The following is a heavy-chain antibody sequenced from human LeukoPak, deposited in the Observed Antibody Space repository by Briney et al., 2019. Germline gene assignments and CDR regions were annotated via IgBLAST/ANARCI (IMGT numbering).Heavy chain of an antibody. CDR3: ARGYCSGGSCPYYYYYMDV. V-gene: IGHV1-2*02. D-gene: IGHD2-15*01. J-gene: IGHJ6*03. CDR2: INPNSGGT. Sequence: ASVKVSCKASGYTFTGYYLHWVRQAPGQGLEWMGWINPNSGGTNYAQKFQGRVTMTRDTSISTAYMELSRLRSDDTAVYYCARGYCSGGSCPYYYYYMDVWGKGTTVTISS. CDR1: GYTFTGYY.